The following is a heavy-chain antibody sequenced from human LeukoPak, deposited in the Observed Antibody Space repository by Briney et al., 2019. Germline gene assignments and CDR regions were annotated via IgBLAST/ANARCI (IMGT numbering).Heavy chain of an antibody. CDR2: INGDGSST. D-gene: IGHD6-13*01. J-gene: IGHJ4*02. V-gene: IGHV3-74*01. CDR1: GFMFSSYW. Sequence: GGSLRLSCAASGFMFSSYWMHWVRHAPGKGLVWVSRINGDGSSTTYADSVKGRFTISRDSAKNTLYLQMNSLRAEDTAVYYCARGETISSWSTFDYWGQGTLATVSS. CDR3: ARGETISSWSTFDY.